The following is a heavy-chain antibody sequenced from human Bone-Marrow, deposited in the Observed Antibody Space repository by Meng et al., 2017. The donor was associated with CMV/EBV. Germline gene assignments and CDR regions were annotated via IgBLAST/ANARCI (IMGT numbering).Heavy chain of an antibody. CDR1: GYNFTGYY. CDR2: MNPNSGDT. Sequence: ASVKVSCKASGYNFTGYYMHWVRQAPGQGLEWMGWMNPNSGDTGYAQKFQGRVTMTRNTSISTAYMDLSSLRSDDTAVYYCARGPIDSVSNWGQGTLVTVSS. D-gene: IGHD2-15*01. J-gene: IGHJ4*02. V-gene: IGHV1-8*02. CDR3: ARGPIDSVSN.